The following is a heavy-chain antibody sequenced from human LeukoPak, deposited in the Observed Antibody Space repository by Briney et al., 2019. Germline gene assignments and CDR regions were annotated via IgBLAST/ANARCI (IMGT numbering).Heavy chain of an antibody. J-gene: IGHJ4*02. Sequence: TGGSLRLSCAASGFTFSSYAMSWVRQAPGKGLEWVSAISGSGGSTYYADSVKGRFTISRDNSKNTLYLQMNSLRAEDTAVYYCARDKGFWSSGWLDYWGQGTLVTVSS. V-gene: IGHV3-23*01. D-gene: IGHD6-19*01. CDR1: GFTFSSYA. CDR2: ISGSGGST. CDR3: ARDKGFWSSGWLDY.